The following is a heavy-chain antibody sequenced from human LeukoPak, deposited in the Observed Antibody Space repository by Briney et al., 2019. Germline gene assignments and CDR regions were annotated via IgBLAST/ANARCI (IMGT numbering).Heavy chain of an antibody. CDR2: INPNSGGT. CDR1: GYTFTNYL. D-gene: IGHD2-2*01. V-gene: IGHV1-2*02. J-gene: IGHJ6*02. Sequence: GASVKVSCKTSGYTFTNYLIHWVRQAPGLGHEWMGIINPNSGGTNYAQKFQGRVTMTRDTSISTAYMELSRLRSDDTAVYYCARDLNTLPAARPWYYYYGMDVWGQGTTVTVSS. CDR3: ARDLNTLPAARPWYYYYGMDV.